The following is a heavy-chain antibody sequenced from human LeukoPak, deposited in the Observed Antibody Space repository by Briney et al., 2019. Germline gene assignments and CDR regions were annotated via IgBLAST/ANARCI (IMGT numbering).Heavy chain of an antibody. Sequence: GGSLRLSCAASGFTVSSNYMSRVRQAPGKGLEWVSVIYSGGTTYYADSVKGRFTISRDNSKNTLYLQMNSLRAEDTAVYYCARLWFGEFSIGYWGQGTLVTVSS. CDR2: IYSGGTT. D-gene: IGHD3-10*01. V-gene: IGHV3-53*01. CDR3: ARLWFGEFSIGY. J-gene: IGHJ4*02. CDR1: GFTVSSNY.